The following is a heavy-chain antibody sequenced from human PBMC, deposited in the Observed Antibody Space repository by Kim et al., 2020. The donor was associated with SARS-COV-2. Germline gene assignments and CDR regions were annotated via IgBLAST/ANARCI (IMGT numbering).Heavy chain of an antibody. CDR3: AKVVGY. CDR2: GDDGST. V-gene: IGHV3-43*02. J-gene: IGHJ4*02. Sequence: GDDGSTYYDDSVKDRFTISRDNSQDTLYRQMEILRTEYTALYYCAKVVGYWGQGTLVTVSS.